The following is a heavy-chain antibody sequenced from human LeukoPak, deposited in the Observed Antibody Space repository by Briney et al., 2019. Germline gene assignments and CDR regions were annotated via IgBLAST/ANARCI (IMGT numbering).Heavy chain of an antibody. J-gene: IGHJ4*02. V-gene: IGHV3-30*01. CDR2: ISYDGSNK. Sequence: GGSLRLSCAASGFTFSSYAMHWVRQAPGKGLEWVAVISYDGSNKYYADSVKGRFTISRDNSKNTLYLQMNSLRAEDTAVYYCARDFEEHYDFWSGYQAIDYWGQGTLVTVSS. D-gene: IGHD3-3*01. CDR1: GFTFSSYA. CDR3: ARDFEEHYDFWSGYQAIDY.